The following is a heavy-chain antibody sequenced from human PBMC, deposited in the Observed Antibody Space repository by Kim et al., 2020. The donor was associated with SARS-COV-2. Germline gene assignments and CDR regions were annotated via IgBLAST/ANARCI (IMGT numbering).Heavy chain of an antibody. CDR1: GGSFSGYY. D-gene: IGHD6-13*01. CDR3: ARGYSSSWYWGGNNNYYYGMDV. J-gene: IGHJ6*02. Sequence: SETLSLTCAVYGGSFSGYYWSWIRQPPGKGLEWLGEINHSGSTNYNPSLKSRVTISVDTSKNQFSLKLSSVTAADTAVYYCARGYSSSWYWGGNNNYYYGMDVWGQGTTVTVSS. V-gene: IGHV4-34*01. CDR2: INHSGST.